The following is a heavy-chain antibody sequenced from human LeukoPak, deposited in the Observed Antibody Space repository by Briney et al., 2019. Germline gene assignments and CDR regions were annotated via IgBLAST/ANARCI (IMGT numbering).Heavy chain of an antibody. D-gene: IGHD4-17*01. J-gene: IGHJ4*02. CDR1: GYSISSGYY. Sequence: SETLSLTCTVSGYSISSGYYWGWIRPPPGKGLEWIGSIYHSGSTYYNPSLKSRVTISVDTSKNQFSLKLSSVTAADTAVYYCARKNGDFVFDYWGQGTLVTVSS. CDR2: IYHSGST. CDR3: ARKNGDFVFDY. V-gene: IGHV4-38-2*02.